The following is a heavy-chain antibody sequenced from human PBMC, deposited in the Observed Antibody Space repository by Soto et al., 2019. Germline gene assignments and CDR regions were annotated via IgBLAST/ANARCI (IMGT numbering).Heavy chain of an antibody. CDR3: AKQFSGWSYYFDY. Sequence: QVQLVESGGGVVQPGRSLRLSCAASGFTFSTNAMHWVRQAPGKGLEWVAVISYDGSTRYYADSMKGRFTISRDNSKNTLYLQMNNLRAEETAVYYCAKQFSGWSYYFDYWVQGTLVTVSS. CDR1: GFTFSTNA. D-gene: IGHD6-19*01. V-gene: IGHV3-30-3*02. CDR2: ISYDGSTR. J-gene: IGHJ4*02.